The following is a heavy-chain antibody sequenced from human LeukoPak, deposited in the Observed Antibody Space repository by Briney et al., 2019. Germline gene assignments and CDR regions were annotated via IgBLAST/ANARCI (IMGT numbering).Heavy chain of an antibody. CDR1: GYTFTDYY. CDR2: SSPNSGDT. Sequence: GASVKVSCKASGYTFTDYYILWVRQAPGQGLEWMGWSSPNSGDTNYAQKFQGRVTMTRDTSISTAYMELSRLRSDDTAVYYCAKDVGEFCSSTNCYASDYWGQGTLVTVSS. J-gene: IGHJ4*02. V-gene: IGHV1-2*02. D-gene: IGHD2-2*01. CDR3: AKDVGEFCSSTNCYASDY.